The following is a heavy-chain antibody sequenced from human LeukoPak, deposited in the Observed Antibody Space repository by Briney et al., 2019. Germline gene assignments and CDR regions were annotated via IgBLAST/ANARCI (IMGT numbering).Heavy chain of an antibody. V-gene: IGHV4-4*07. D-gene: IGHD4-17*01. CDR1: GGSISSYY. CDR2: IYTSGST. CDR3: ARSLLYGDYYYFDY. Sequence: PSETLSLTCTVSGGSISSYYWSWIRQPAGKGLEWIGRIYTSGSTNYNPSLKSRVTMSVDTSKNQFSLKLSSVTAADTAVYYCARSLLYGDYYYFDYWGQGTLVTVSS. J-gene: IGHJ4*02.